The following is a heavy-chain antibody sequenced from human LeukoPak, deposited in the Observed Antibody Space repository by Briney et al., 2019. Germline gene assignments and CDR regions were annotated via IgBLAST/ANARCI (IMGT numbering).Heavy chain of an antibody. J-gene: IGHJ3*02. CDR2: MNPNSGNT. CDR3: ARGPVDIVVVPAAPSLPSDI. CDR1: GYTFTSYA. D-gene: IGHD2-2*03. V-gene: IGHV1-8*01. Sequence: ASVKVSCKASGYTFTSYAINWVRQATGQGLEWMGWMNPNSGNTGYAQKFQGRVTMTRNTSISTAYMELSSLRSEDTAVYYCARGPVDIVVVPAAPSLPSDIWGQGTMVTVSS.